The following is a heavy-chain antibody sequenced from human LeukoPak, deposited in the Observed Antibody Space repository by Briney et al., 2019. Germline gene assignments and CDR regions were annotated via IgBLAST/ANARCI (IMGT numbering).Heavy chain of an antibody. CDR3: ARDNAVGLWFGELFRSGWFDP. CDR2: ISYDGSNK. CDR1: GFTFSSYA. V-gene: IGHV3-30*04. Sequence: PGRSLRLCCAASGFTFSSYAMHWGRQAPGKGLEWVAVISYDGSNKYYADSVKGRFTISRDNSKNTLYLQMNSLRAEDTAVYYCARDNAVGLWFGELFRSGWFDPWGQGTLVTVSS. J-gene: IGHJ5*02. D-gene: IGHD3-10*01.